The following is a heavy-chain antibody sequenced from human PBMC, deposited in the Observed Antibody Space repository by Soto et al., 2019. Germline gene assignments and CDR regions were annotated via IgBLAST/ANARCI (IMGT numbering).Heavy chain of an antibody. CDR3: ARAHSSGWDLDI. D-gene: IGHD6-19*01. Sequence: ASVKVSCKASGYTFTSYDMHWVRQAPGQRLEWMGWINPNSGGTNYAQKFQGWVTMTRDTSISTAYMELSRLRSDDTAVYYCARAHSSGWDLDIWSQGTMVTVSS. J-gene: IGHJ3*02. V-gene: IGHV1-2*04. CDR1: GYTFTSYD. CDR2: INPNSGGT.